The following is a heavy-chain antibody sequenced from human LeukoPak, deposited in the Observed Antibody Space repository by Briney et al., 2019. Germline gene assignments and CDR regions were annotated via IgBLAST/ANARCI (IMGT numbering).Heavy chain of an antibody. V-gene: IGHV3-74*01. Sequence: GGSLRLSCATSGFTFRSYWMHWVRQAPGKGLVWVSRINSDESSTSYADSVKGRFTISRDNAKNTLYLQMNNLRAEDTAVYYCARAGVVGATPFDYWGQGTLVTVSS. CDR3: ARAGVVGATPFDY. J-gene: IGHJ4*02. D-gene: IGHD5-12*01. CDR2: INSDESST. CDR1: GFTFRSYW.